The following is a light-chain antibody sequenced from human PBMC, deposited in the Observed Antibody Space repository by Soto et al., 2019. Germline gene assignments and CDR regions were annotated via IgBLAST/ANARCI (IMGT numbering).Light chain of an antibody. Sequence: DIQMSQSPSSLSASVGDRVTITCRASHSISTWLAWYQQRPGKAPKVLIYKSSTLESGVPSRFSGSGSGTEFAFTISSLQPDDLATYYCQQYKNETWTFGQGTKVDI. CDR2: KSS. V-gene: IGKV1-5*03. CDR3: QQYKNETWT. J-gene: IGKJ1*01. CDR1: HSISTW.